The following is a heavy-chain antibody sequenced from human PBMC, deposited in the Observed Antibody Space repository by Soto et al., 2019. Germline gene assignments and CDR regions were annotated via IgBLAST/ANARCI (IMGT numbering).Heavy chain of an antibody. J-gene: IGHJ1*01. CDR2: IXSKAEXYAT. CDR3: STYHDGRSGL. Sequence: KVSCKASGYTLTRYSIHWVRQASGQGREWVGRIXSKAEXYATEYDASVXXRFTVSRXXSKKKAYMQMNSLKTEDKAVYYCSTYHDGRSGLWGQGTLVTVSS. CDR1: GYTLTRYS. V-gene: IGHV3-73*01. D-gene: IGHD3-22*01.